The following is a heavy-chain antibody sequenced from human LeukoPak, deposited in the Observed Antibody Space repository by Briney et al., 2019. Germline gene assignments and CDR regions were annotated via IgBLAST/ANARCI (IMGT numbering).Heavy chain of an antibody. J-gene: IGHJ3*02. CDR1: GFTFSSYW. CDR3: ARRSAARDAFDI. Sequence: PGGSPRLSCAASGFTFSSYWMHWVRQAPGKGLVWVSRINSDAITISYADSVKGRFTISRDNAKNTLYLQMNSLRAEDTAVYYCARRSAARDAFDIWGQGTMVTVSS. V-gene: IGHV3-74*01. CDR2: INSDAITI. D-gene: IGHD6-6*01.